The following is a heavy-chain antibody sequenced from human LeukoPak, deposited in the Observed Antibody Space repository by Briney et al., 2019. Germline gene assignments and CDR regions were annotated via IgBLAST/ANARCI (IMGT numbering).Heavy chain of an antibody. Sequence: PGGSLRLSCASSASDFRTSWMHWVRQGPGTGLVWVSLITADGRSTTYADSVKGRFTISRDNSKNTLYLQMNSLRAEDTAVYYCADYDSSGYYYDTPRGYWGQGTLVTVSS. J-gene: IGHJ4*02. CDR2: ITADGRST. V-gene: IGHV3-74*01. CDR1: ASDFRTSW. CDR3: ADYDSSGYYYDTPRGY. D-gene: IGHD3-22*01.